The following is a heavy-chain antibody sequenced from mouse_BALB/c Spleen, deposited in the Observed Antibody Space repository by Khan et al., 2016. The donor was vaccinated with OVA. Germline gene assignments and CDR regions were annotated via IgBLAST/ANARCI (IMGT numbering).Heavy chain of an antibody. CDR2: ISTYYGDA. V-gene: IGHV1S137*01. CDR3: TRGGGGNRFAY. CDR1: GYTFTDFT. J-gene: IGHJ3*01. Sequence: VQLQESGAELVRPGVSVKISCKGSGYTFTDFTLHWVKQSHAMSLEWIGVISTYYGDATYNQRFKDKATMTVDKSSSTAYMELARLTSEDSVIFYVTRGGGGNRFAYWGQGTLVTVSA. D-gene: IGHD1-1*01.